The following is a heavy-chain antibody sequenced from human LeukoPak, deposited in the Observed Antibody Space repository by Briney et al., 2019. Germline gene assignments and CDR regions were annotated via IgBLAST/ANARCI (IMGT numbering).Heavy chain of an antibody. J-gene: IGHJ4*02. D-gene: IGHD4-17*01. CDR3: ARDSIDYGDYAYYFDY. CDR2: ICGSGSHT. CDR1: GFAFSNAW. Sequence: PGGSLRLSCAASGFAFSNAWMSWVRQAPGKGLEWVSSICGSGSHTYFAESLKGRFTISRDNSKNTLYLQMNSLRAEDTAVYYCARDSIDYGDYAYYFDYWGQGTLVTVSS. V-gene: IGHV3-21*01.